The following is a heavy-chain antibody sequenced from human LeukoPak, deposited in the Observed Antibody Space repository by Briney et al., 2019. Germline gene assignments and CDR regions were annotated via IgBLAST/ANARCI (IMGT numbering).Heavy chain of an antibody. CDR3: ARVGCGEFQDFDY. Sequence: SETLSLTCTVSGPSISSYYWSWIRQPPGRGLEWIGYIYYSGITNYNPSLKSRVTISVDTSKSQFSLKLSSVTAADTAVYYCARVGCGEFQDFDYCGQGTLVTVST. J-gene: IGHJ4*02. D-gene: IGHD3-10*01. CDR2: IYYSGIT. CDR1: GPSISSYY. V-gene: IGHV4-59*01.